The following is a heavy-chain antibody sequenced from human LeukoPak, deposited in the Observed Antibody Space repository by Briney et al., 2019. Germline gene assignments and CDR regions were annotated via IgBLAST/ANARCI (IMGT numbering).Heavy chain of an antibody. J-gene: IGHJ4*03. V-gene: IGHV3-21*01. Sequence: GGSLRLTCAVSGFTFSSYAYSWVRQAPGKGLEWVSFISSSSNYIYYADSVKGRFTISRDNAKKSLYLQMNSLRAGDTAVYYCAIDTYDILTGFHFYYSGRGTLVTVSS. CDR1: GFTFSSYA. CDR2: ISSSSNYI. CDR3: AIDTYDILTGFHFYY. D-gene: IGHD3-9*01.